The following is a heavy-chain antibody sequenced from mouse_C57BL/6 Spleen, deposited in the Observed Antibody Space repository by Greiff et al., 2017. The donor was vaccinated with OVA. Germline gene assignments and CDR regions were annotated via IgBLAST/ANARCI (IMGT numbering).Heavy chain of an antibody. CDR1: GYTFTSYW. CDR3: ARNWDGGNY. J-gene: IGHJ2*01. V-gene: IGHV1-61*01. CDR2: IYPSDSET. Sequence: QVQLQQPGAELVRPGSSVKLSCKASGYTFTSYWMDWVKQRPGQGLEWIGNIYPSDSETHYNQKFKDKATLTVDKSSSTAYMQLSSLTSEDSAVYYCARNWDGGNYWGQGTTRTVSS. D-gene: IGHD4-1*01.